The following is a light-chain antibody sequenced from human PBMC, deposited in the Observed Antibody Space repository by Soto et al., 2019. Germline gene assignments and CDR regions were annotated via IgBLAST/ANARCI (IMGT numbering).Light chain of an antibody. V-gene: IGLV2-23*02. Sequence: QSVLTQPASVSGSPGQSITISCTGTSSDVGSYNLVSWYQQHPDKAPKLMIFEVTKRPSGVSNRFSGSKSGNTASLTISGLQAEDEADYYCCSYATNTPWVFGGGTKVTVL. CDR1: SSDVGSYNL. CDR2: EVT. CDR3: CSYATNTPWV. J-gene: IGLJ3*02.